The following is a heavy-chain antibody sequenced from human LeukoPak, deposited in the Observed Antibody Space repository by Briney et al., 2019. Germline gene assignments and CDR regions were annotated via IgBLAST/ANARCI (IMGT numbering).Heavy chain of an antibody. CDR3: ARVSAGATRGLDY. D-gene: IGHD1-26*01. V-gene: IGHV3-21*01. Sequence: PGGSLRLSCAASGFIFSSYGMSWVRQAPGKGLEWVSTVSGGGGRTTYYADSVKGRFTISRNNAKNSLYLQMNSLRAEDTAVYYCARVSAGATRGLDYWGQGTLVTVSS. J-gene: IGHJ4*02. CDR2: VSGGGGRTT. CDR1: GFIFSSYG.